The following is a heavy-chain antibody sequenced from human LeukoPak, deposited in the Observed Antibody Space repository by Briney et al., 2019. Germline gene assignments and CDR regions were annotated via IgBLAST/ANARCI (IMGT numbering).Heavy chain of an antibody. V-gene: IGHV3-21*01. CDR1: GFTFSSYS. J-gene: IGHJ4*02. Sequence: GGSLRLSCAASGFTFSSYSMNWVRQAPGKGLEWVSSISSSSSYIYYADSVEGRFTISRDNAKNSLYLQMNSLRAEDTAVYYCARDQTLQSFDYWGQGTLVTVSS. CDR3: ARDQTLQSFDY. CDR2: ISSSSSYI. D-gene: IGHD4-11*01.